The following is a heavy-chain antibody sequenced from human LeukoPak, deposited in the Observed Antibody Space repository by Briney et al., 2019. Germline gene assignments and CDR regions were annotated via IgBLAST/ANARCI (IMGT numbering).Heavy chain of an antibody. V-gene: IGHV3-48*02. D-gene: IGHD3-10*01. Sequence: GGSLRLSCAASGFTFSSYSMNWVRHAAGKGLEWVSYISSSSSTIYYADSVKGRFTISRDNAKNSLYVKMNSLRDEDTAVYYCAREPDIVFTMVRGVIMGAFDIWGQGTMVTVSS. CDR1: GFTFSSYS. CDR3: AREPDIVFTMVRGVIMGAFDI. J-gene: IGHJ3*02. CDR2: ISSSSSTI.